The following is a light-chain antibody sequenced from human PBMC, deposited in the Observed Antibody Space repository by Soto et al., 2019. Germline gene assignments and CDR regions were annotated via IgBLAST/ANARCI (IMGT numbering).Light chain of an antibody. Sequence: DIQMTQSPSSLSASVGDRVTITCRASQSISSYLNWYQQKPGKVPKLLIYAASSLQSGVPSRFSGRGSGTDFTLTIYSLQPDDFATYYCQQSYSTPRTFGQGTKLEIK. CDR1: QSISSY. CDR3: QQSYSTPRT. J-gene: IGKJ2*01. V-gene: IGKV1-39*01. CDR2: AAS.